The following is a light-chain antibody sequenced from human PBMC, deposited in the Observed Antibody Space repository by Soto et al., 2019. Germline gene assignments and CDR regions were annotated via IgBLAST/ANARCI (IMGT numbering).Light chain of an antibody. CDR1: QSVSSY. CDR3: QQYRSSPPLT. J-gene: IGKJ4*01. V-gene: IGKV3-20*01. Sequence: EVVLKQSPVTPSLSPRERATLSCMASQSVSSYLAWYQQKPGQAPRLLIYGVSSRATGIPDRFSGSGSGTDFTLTISRLEPEDFAVYYCQQYRSSPPLTVGGGTKVDIK. CDR2: GVS.